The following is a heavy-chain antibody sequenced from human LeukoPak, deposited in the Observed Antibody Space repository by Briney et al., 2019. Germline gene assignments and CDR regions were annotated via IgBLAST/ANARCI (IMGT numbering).Heavy chain of an antibody. D-gene: IGHD2-2*01. Sequence: SQTLSLTCTVSGGSISSGGYYWSWIRQPPGKGLEWIGEINHSGSTNYNPSLKSRVTISVDTSKNQFSLKLSSVIAADTAVYYCARGPRLVVPAAKDYYGMDVWGQGTTVTVSS. CDR3: ARGPRLVVPAAKDYYGMDV. CDR1: GGSISSGGYY. V-gene: IGHV4-30-2*01. CDR2: INHSGST. J-gene: IGHJ6*02.